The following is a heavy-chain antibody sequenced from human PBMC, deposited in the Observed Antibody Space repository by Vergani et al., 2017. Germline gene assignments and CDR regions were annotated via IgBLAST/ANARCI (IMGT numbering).Heavy chain of an antibody. Sequence: EVQLLESGGGLVQPGGSLRLSCAASGFTFSSYAMSWVRQAPGKGLEWVSAISGSGGSTYYADSVKGRFTISRDNSKNTLYLQMNSLKTEDTAVYYCTTEGRFLEWLSYYYYYYMXVWGKGP. D-gene: IGHD3-3*01. V-gene: IGHV3-23*01. CDR1: GFTFSSYA. CDR3: TTEGRFLEWLSYYYYYYMXV. J-gene: IGHJ6*03. CDR2: ISGSGGST.